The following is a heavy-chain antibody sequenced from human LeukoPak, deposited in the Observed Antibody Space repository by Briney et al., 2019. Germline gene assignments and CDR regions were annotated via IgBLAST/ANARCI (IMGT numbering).Heavy chain of an antibody. V-gene: IGHV4-34*01. J-gene: IGHJ5*02. CDR2: INHSGST. Sequence: KPSETLSLTCAVYGGSFSGYYWSWIRQPPGKGLEWIGEINHSGSTNYNPSLKSRVTISVDTSKNQFSLKLSSVTAADTAVYYCARKGAVVRGVIAANWFGPWGQGTLVTVSS. CDR1: GGSFSGYY. D-gene: IGHD3-10*01. CDR3: ARKGAVVRGVIAANWFGP.